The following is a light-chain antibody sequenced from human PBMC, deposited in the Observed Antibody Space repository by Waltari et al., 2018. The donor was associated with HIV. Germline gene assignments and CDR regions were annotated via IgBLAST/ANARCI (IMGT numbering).Light chain of an antibody. Sequence: QPVLTQPPSVSGAPGQRVAISSTGSSSNLGAGFDVHWYQVFPGRAPKLLIFANTNRPSGVPDRFSGSKSGASASLVITGLQADDEADYYCQSYDSSLDWVFGGGTKLTVL. J-gene: IGLJ3*02. V-gene: IGLV1-40*01. CDR3: QSYDSSLDWV. CDR1: SSNLGAGFD. CDR2: ANT.